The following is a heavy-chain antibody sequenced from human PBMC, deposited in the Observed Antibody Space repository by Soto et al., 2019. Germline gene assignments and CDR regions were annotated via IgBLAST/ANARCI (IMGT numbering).Heavy chain of an antibody. CDR3: AKKRSFRLEN. CDR1: GFTFRDYD. Sequence: ESGGGVVQPGRSLRLSCAAAGFTFRDYDMHWVSQDPGKGLEWVAILSYDGRTNHYADSLKGLFTISRDNSKNTLFLQMNRLRAEDTAVYYCAKKRSFRLENWGKGALVTVSS. J-gene: IGHJ4*02. CDR2: LSYDGRTN. V-gene: IGHV3-30*18.